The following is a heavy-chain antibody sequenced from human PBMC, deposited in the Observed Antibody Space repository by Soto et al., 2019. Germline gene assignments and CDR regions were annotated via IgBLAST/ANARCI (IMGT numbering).Heavy chain of an antibody. CDR2: IWYDGSNK. Sequence: LRLSCAASGFTFSSYGMHWVRQAPGKGLEWVAVIWYDGSNKYYADSVKGRFTISRDNSKNTLYLQMNSLRAEDTAVYYCARDGYGSGSYYFDYWGQGTLVTVSS. CDR3: ARDGYGSGSYYFDY. V-gene: IGHV3-33*01. CDR1: GFTFSSYG. J-gene: IGHJ4*02. D-gene: IGHD3-10*01.